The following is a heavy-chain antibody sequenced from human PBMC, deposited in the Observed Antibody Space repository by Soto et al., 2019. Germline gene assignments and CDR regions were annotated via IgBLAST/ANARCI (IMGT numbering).Heavy chain of an antibody. V-gene: IGHV3-33*01. J-gene: IGHJ6*02. Sequence: LRLSCAASGFTFSSYGMHWVRQAPGKGLEWVAVIWYDGSNKYYADSVKGRFTISRDNSKNTLYLQMNSLRAEDTAVYYCARDKGRAPRSHYDFWSGLAVGYYYYGMDVWGQGTTVTVSS. D-gene: IGHD3-3*01. CDR1: GFTFSSYG. CDR3: ARDKGRAPRSHYDFWSGLAVGYYYYGMDV. CDR2: IWYDGSNK.